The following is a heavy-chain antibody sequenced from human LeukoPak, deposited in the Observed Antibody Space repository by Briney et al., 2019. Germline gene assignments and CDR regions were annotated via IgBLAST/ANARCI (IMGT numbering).Heavy chain of an antibody. CDR3: ARGNGY. CDR2: ISSSSSTI. V-gene: IGHV3-48*04. CDR1: GFTFSSYS. D-gene: IGHD2-8*01. J-gene: IGHJ4*02. Sequence: TGGSLRLSCAASGFTFSSYSMNWVHQAPGKGLEWVSYISSSSSTIYYADSVKGRFTISRDNAKNSLYLQMNSLRAEDTAVYYCARGNGYWGQGTLVTVSS.